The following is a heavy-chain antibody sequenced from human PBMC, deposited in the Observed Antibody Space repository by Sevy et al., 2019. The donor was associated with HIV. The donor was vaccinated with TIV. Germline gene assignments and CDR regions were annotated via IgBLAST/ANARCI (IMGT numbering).Heavy chain of an antibody. Sequence: SETLSLTCTVSGGSITSRYWNWIRQPPRKGLEWIANIYYNGHINYNPSLKSRVTLSLDTSKNQFSLRLSSVTAADTAMYYCAGENAWGRGYSWGQGTLVTVSS. D-gene: IGHD1-26*01. CDR3: AGENAWGRGYS. CDR1: GGSITSRY. J-gene: IGHJ4*02. V-gene: IGHV4-59*08. CDR2: IYYNGHI.